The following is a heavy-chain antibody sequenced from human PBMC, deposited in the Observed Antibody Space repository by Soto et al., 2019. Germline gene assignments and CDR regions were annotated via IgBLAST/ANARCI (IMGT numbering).Heavy chain of an antibody. D-gene: IGHD2-15*01. V-gene: IGHV1-3*01. CDR3: ARDDCSGGSCYPPTGAFDI. J-gene: IGHJ3*02. Sequence: GASVKVSCKASGYTFTSYAMHWVRQAPGQRLEWMGWINAGNGNTKYSQKFQGRVTITRDTSASTAYMEVGSLTSEDTAVYYCARDDCSGGSCYPPTGAFDIWGQGTMVTVSS. CDR2: INAGNGNT. CDR1: GYTFTSYA.